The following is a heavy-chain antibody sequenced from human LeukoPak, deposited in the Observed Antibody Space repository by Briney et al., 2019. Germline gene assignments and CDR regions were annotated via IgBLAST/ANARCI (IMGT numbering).Heavy chain of an antibody. CDR2: IYYSGST. D-gene: IGHD3-3*01. CDR3: ARAKVVRFLEWFQYYFDY. CDR1: GGSISSSSYY. J-gene: IGHJ4*02. V-gene: IGHV4-61*05. Sequence: SETLSLTCTVSGGSISSSSYYWGWIRQPPGKGLEWIGYIYYSGSTNYNPSLKSRVTISVDTSKNQFSLKLSSVTAADTAVYYCARAKVVRFLEWFQYYFDYWGQGTLVTVSS.